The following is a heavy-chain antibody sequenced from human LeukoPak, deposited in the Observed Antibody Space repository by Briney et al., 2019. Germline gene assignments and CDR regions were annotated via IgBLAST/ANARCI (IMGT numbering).Heavy chain of an antibody. CDR2: MNAGNGNT. CDR3: ARVDDLGNWFDP. J-gene: IGHJ5*02. CDR1: GYTFTSYA. V-gene: IGHV1-3*01. D-gene: IGHD1-1*01. Sequence: GASVKVSCKASGYTFTSYAMHWVRQAPGQRLEWMGWMNAGNGNTNYAQKLQGRVTMTTDTSTSTAYMELRSLRSDDTAVYYCARVDDLGNWFDPWGQGTLVTVSS.